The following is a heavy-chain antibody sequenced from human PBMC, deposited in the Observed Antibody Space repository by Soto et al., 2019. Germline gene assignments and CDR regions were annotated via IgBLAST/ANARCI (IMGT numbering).Heavy chain of an antibody. CDR1: AFTFSNYW. V-gene: IGHV3-23*01. D-gene: IGHD3-9*01. J-gene: IGHJ4*02. CDR2: ISGSGGST. Sequence: GRSLRLSCAASAFTFSNYWIHWVRQDPGKGLEWVSGISGSGGSTYYADSVKGRFTISRDNSKNTLYLQMNSLGAEDTATYYCAKGFRTGYLDHFGYWGQGTLVTVSS. CDR3: AKGFRTGYLDHFGY.